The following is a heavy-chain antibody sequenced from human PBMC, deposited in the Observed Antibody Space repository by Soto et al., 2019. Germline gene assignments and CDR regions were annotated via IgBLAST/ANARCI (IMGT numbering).Heavy chain of an antibody. V-gene: IGHV1-69*12. D-gene: IGHD3-22*01. Sequence: QVQLVQSGAEVKKPGSSVKVSCKASGGTFSSYAISWVRQAPGQGLEWMGGFIPIFGTANYAQKVQGRVTITGEDTTSAAYMELSSLRSEDTAVYYGARASGPVHSYDSSGYYASPLFWGRGTLVTVSS. J-gene: IGHJ4*02. CDR1: GGTFSSYA. CDR2: FIPIFGTA. CDR3: ARASGPVHSYDSSGYYASPLF.